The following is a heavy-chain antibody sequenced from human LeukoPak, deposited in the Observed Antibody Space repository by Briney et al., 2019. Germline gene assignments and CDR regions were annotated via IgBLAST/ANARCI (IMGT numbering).Heavy chain of an antibody. CDR1: GYTFTSYY. D-gene: IGHD5-12*01. V-gene: IGHV1-46*01. J-gene: IGHJ4*02. Sequence: ASVKVSCKASGYTFTSYYMHWVRQAPGQGLEWMGIINPSGGSTSYALKFQGRVTMTRDTSTSTVYMELSSLRSEDTAVYYCATGYSGYDAFDYWGQGTLVTVSS. CDR3: ATGYSGYDAFDY. CDR2: INPSGGST.